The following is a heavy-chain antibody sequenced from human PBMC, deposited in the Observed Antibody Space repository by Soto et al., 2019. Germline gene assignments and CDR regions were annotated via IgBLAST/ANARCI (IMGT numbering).Heavy chain of an antibody. CDR2: IYSDGST. J-gene: IGHJ6*02. D-gene: IGHD3-9*01. Sequence: GGSLRLSCAASGIIVSTNYMTWVRQAPGKGLEWISFIYSDGSTYYAGSVKGRFTISRDNSNNILYLQMNSLRAEDTAVYYCARAAAFDWLYGMDVWGQGTTVTVS. CDR3: ARAAAFDWLYGMDV. V-gene: IGHV3-53*01. CDR1: GIIVSTNY.